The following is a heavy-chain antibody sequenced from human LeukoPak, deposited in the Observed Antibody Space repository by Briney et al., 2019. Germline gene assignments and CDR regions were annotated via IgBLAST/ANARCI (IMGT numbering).Heavy chain of an antibody. CDR1: GASISGSY. V-gene: IGHV4-59*08. Sequence: PSETLSLTCAVSGASISGSYWSWIRQPPGKGLEWIGYKYYSGITNSSPSLKSRVTISLDTSKNQFSLRLRSVTAAATAVYYCARHPDSVAGFDSWGQGALVSVSS. CDR3: ARHPDSVAGFDS. D-gene: IGHD3-16*01. J-gene: IGHJ4*02. CDR2: KYYSGIT.